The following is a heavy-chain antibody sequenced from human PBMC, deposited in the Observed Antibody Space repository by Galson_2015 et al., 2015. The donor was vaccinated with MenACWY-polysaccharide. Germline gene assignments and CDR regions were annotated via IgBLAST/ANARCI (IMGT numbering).Heavy chain of an antibody. CDR1: GFSITSYA. CDR3: AKASQWGAAAVDSFDH. Sequence: SLRLSCAASGFSITSYAVNWVRQAPGKGLEWVAVISGSGTDIRYADSVKGRFTISRDTSKSTLYLQMNSLRAEDTAKYYCAKASQWGAAAVDSFDHWGQGTLVTVSS. J-gene: IGHJ4*02. V-gene: IGHV3-23*01. D-gene: IGHD6-13*01. CDR2: ISGSGTDI.